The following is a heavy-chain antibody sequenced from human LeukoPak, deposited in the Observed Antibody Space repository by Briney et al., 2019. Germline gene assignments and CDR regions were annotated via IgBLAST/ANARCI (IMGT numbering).Heavy chain of an antibody. CDR1: GYTFTSYG. CDR3: ARVLGYYGSSWFDP. V-gene: IGHV1-18*01. CDR2: ISAYNGDT. Sequence: GASVKVSCKASGYTFTSYGISWVRQAPGQGLEGMGWISAYNGDTNYAQKLQGRVTMTTDTSTSTAYMELRSLRSDDTAVYYCARVLGYYGSSWFDPWGQGTLSSSPQ. J-gene: IGHJ5*02. D-gene: IGHD3-10*01.